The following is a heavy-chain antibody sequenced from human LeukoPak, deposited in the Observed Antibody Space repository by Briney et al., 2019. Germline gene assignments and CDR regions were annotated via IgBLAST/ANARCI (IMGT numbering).Heavy chain of an antibody. D-gene: IGHD1-26*01. CDR3: ARARKWELLEGSFDI. Sequence: GASVKVSCKASGGTFSSYAISWVRQAPGQGLEWMGGIIPIFGTANYAQTFQGRVTITADESTSTAYMELSSLRSEDTAVYYCARARKWELLEGSFDIWGQGTMVTVSS. CDR1: GGTFSSYA. CDR2: IIPIFGTA. J-gene: IGHJ3*02. V-gene: IGHV1-69*13.